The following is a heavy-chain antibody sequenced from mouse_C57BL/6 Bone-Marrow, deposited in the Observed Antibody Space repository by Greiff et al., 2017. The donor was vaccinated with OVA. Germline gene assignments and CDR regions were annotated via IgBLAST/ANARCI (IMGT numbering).Heavy chain of an antibody. J-gene: IGHJ3*01. CDR2: IRNKANGYTT. D-gene: IGHD1-1*01. V-gene: IGHV7-3*01. CDR1: GFTFTDYY. Sequence: EVKLVESGGGLVQPGGSLSISCAASGFTFTDYYMSWVRQPPGKALEWLGFIRNKANGYTTEYSAAVKGRFTISRDNSQSILYLQMNALRAEGSATYYCARPNYYYGSSAWFAYWGQGTLVTVSA. CDR3: ARPNYYYGSSAWFAY.